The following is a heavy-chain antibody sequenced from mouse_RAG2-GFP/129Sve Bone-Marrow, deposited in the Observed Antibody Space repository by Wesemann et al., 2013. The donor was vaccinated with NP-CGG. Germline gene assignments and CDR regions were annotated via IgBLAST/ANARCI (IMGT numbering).Heavy chain of an antibody. CDR3: ARGLGVYYFDY. V-gene: IGHV1-9*01. D-gene: IGHD4-1*01. J-gene: IGHJ2*01. Sequence: QVQLQQSGAELMKPGASVKISCKATGYTFSSYWIEWVKQRPGHGLEWIGEILPGSGSTNYNEKFKGKATFTADTSSNTAYMQLSSLTSEDSAVYYCARGLGVYYFDYWGQGTTLTVSS. CDR2: ILPGSGST. CDR1: GYTFSSYW.